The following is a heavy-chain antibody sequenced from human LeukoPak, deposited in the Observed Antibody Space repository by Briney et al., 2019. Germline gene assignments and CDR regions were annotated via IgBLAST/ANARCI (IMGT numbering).Heavy chain of an antibody. CDR2: IKSKIDGGTA. CDR1: GFTFSSYV. CDR3: TTGAPLLLWFGENY. V-gene: IGHV3-15*01. D-gene: IGHD3-10*01. Sequence: GGSLRLSCAASGFTFSSYVMSWVRQAPGKGLEWVGRIKSKIDGGTADYAAPVKGRFTFSRDDSKNTLYLLMNSLKTEDTAVYYCTTGAPLLLWFGENYWGQGTLVTVSS. J-gene: IGHJ4*02.